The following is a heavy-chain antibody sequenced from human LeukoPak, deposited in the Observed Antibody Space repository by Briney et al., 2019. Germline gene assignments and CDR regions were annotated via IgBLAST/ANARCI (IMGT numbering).Heavy chain of an antibody. CDR1: EFPFSMYW. V-gene: IGHV3-20*04. CDR2: IIWHGGST. CDR3: AELGITMIGGV. Sequence: GGSLRLSCAASEFPFSMYWMNWVRQAPGKGLEWVSGIIWHGGSTGYADSVKGRFTISRDNAKNSLYLQMNSLRAEDTAVYYCAELGITMIGGVWGKGTTVTISS. J-gene: IGHJ6*04. D-gene: IGHD3-10*02.